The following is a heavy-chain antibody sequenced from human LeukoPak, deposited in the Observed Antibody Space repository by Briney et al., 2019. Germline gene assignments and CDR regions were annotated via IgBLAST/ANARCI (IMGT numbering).Heavy chain of an antibody. CDR1: GYFFTTFD. J-gene: IGHJ4*02. V-gene: IGHV1-69*13. D-gene: IGHD3-10*01. CDR2: IIPIFGTA. CDR3: ARFPNYYGSGSYLDY. Sequence: SVKVPCKASGYFFTTFDISWVRQAPGQGLEWMGGIIPIFGTANYAQKFQGRVTITADESTSTAYMELSSLRSEDTAVYYCARFPNYYGSGSYLDYWGQGTLVTVAS.